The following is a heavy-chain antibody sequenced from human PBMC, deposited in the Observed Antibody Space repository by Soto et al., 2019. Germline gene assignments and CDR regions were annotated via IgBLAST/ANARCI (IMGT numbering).Heavy chain of an antibody. CDR1: GFTLNNYA. J-gene: IGHJ5*02. V-gene: IGHV3-23*01. Sequence: GGSLRLSCAASGFTLNNYAVNWVRQAPGKGLEWVAGMTGRGGSTYYADSVKGRFTISRDNAKNTLYLQMNSLRAEDTAVYYCAKDSRPAVREFGSDWFDPWGQGTLVTVSS. D-gene: IGHD2-2*01. CDR2: MTGRGGST. CDR3: AKDSRPAVREFGSDWFDP.